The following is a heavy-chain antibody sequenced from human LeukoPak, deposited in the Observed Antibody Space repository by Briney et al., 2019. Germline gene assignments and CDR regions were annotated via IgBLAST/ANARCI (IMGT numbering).Heavy chain of an antibody. CDR3: ATKTRRVFRAFNI. CDR1: GFTFSRYW. D-gene: IGHD2-8*01. Sequence: GGSLRLSCPASGFTFSRYWMHWVRQAPGMGLVWVSRINSDGSYTSYADSVRGRFTISRDNAKNTLFLQMNSLRVEDTAVYYCATKTRRVFRAFNIWGQGTTVTVSS. J-gene: IGHJ3*02. CDR2: INSDGSYT. V-gene: IGHV3-74*01.